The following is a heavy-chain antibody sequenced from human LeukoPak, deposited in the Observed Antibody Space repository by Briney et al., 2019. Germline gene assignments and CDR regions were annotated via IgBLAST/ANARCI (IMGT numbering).Heavy chain of an antibody. CDR2: VDPEDGKT. V-gene: IGHV1-69-2*01. D-gene: IGHD2-8*01. CDR1: GYTFTDYY. CDR3: ATEYCTDSVCYGDFDY. Sequence: ATVKISCKASGYTFTDYYMHWVQQAPGKGLEWMGRVDPEDGKTISAEKFQGRVTITADTSTDTAYMELSSLRSEDTAVYYCATEYCTDSVCYGDFDYWGQGTLVTVSS. J-gene: IGHJ4*02.